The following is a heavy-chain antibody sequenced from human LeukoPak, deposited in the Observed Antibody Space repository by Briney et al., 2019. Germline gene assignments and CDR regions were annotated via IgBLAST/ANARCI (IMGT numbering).Heavy chain of an antibody. J-gene: IGHJ4*02. Sequence: GGSLRLSCTASGFTFGDYAMSWVRQAPGKGLEWGGFIRSKAYGGTTEYAASVKGRFTISRDDSKSIAYLQMNSLKTEDTAVYYCTRAPLYCSGGSCQRPIDYWGQGTLVTVSS. CDR3: TRAPLYCSGGSCQRPIDY. CDR1: GFTFGDYA. CDR2: IRSKAYGGTT. V-gene: IGHV3-49*04. D-gene: IGHD2-15*01.